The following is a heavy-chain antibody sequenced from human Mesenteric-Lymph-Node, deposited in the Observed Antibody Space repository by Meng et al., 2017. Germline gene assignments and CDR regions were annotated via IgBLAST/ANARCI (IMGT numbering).Heavy chain of an antibody. D-gene: IGHD3-10*01. CDR3: ARDGRRYGSGSYYLY. V-gene: IGHV4-39*07. CDR1: DGSISSSSYY. CDR2: IYYSGST. Sequence: SETLSLTCTVSDGSISSSSYYWGWIRQPPGKGLEWIGSIYYSGSTYYNPSLKSRVTISVDTSKNQFSLKLSSVTAADTAVYYCARDGRRYGSGSYYLYWGQGTLVTVSS. J-gene: IGHJ4*02.